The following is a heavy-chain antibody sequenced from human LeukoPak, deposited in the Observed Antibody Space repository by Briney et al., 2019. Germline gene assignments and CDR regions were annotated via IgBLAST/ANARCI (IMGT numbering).Heavy chain of an antibody. J-gene: IGHJ3*02. D-gene: IGHD6-19*01. CDR2: ISSSSSYI. CDR3: ATTAVAHAFDI. V-gene: IGHV3-21*01. CDR1: GFTFSSYA. Sequence: GGSLRLSCAASGFTFSSYAMSWVRQAPGKGLEWVSSISSSSSYIYYADSVKGRFTISRDNAKNSLYLQMNSLRAEDTAVYYCATTAVAHAFDIWGQGTMVTVSS.